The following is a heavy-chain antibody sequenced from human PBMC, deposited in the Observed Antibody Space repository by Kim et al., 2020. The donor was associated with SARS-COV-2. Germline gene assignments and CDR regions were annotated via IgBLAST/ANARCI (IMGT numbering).Heavy chain of an antibody. J-gene: IGHJ4*02. CDR2: IGGSGVTT. CDR3: ARGPTEYLLLMIDS. D-gene: IGHD3-22*01. V-gene: IGHV3-23*01. CDR1: RFTFSNYA. Sequence: GGSLRLSCAASRFTFSNYAMAWVRQAPGKGLEWVSAIGGSGVTTYYADSAKGRFTISRDNSKNTLYLQMNSLRAEDTAVYYCARGPTEYLLLMIDSWGQGTLVTVSS.